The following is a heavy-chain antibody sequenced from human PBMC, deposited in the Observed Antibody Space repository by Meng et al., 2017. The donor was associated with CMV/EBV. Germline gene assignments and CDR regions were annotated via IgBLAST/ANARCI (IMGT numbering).Heavy chain of an antibody. CDR1: GFSLSTSGVG. D-gene: IGHD5-18*01. Sequence: TFSGFSLSTSGVGVGWIRQPPGKALEWLALIYWNDDKRYSPSLKSRLTITKDTSKNQVVLTMTNMDPVDTATYYCAHSEIQLWVFDYWGQGTLVTVS. J-gene: IGHJ4*02. V-gene: IGHV2-5*01. CDR3: AHSEIQLWVFDY. CDR2: IYWNDDK.